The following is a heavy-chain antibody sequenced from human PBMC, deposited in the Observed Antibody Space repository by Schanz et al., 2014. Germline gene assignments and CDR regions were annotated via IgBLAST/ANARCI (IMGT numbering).Heavy chain of an antibody. CDR3: AREQIMAAAGLVDY. Sequence: EVQLVESGGGLVQPGGSLRLSCGGSGFTFSKYWMSWVRQAPGKGLEWVANIKQDGSEKYYVDAVKGRFTISRDNAKNTLYLQMNSLRADDTAVYFCAREQIMAAAGLVDYWGHGTLVTVSS. CDR2: IKQDGSEK. CDR1: GFTFSKYW. J-gene: IGHJ4*01. V-gene: IGHV3-7*01. D-gene: IGHD6-13*01.